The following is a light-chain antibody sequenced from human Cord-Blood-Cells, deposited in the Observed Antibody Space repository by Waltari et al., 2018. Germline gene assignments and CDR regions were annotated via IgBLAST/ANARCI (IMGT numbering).Light chain of an antibody. J-gene: IGLJ2*01. V-gene: IGLV3-1*01. CDR3: QAWDSSTAVV. CDR2: QDS. Sequence: SYELTQPPSVSVSPGQTASITCSGDKLGDKYACWYQQKPGQYPVLVIYQDSKRPSGLPERFSGSNSGNTATLTISGTQAMDEADYYCQAWDSSTAVVFGGGTKLTVL. CDR1: KLGDKY.